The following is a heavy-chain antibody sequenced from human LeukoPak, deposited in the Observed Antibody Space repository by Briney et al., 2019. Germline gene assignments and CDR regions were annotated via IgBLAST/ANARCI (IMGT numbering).Heavy chain of an antibody. CDR3: ARVVAAYDGRSFDY. V-gene: IGHV1-8*01. D-gene: IGHD2-15*01. J-gene: IGHJ4*02. Sequence: GASVKVSCKASVYTFTSYDINWVRQATGQGLEWMGWMNPNSGNTGYAHNIQGRITMTRNTSISTAYMELSSLRSEDTAVYYCARVVAAYDGRSFDYWGQGTLVTVSS. CDR2: MNPNSGNT. CDR1: VYTFTSYD.